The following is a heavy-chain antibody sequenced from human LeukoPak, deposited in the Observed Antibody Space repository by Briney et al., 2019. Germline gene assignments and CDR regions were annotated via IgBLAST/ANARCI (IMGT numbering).Heavy chain of an antibody. V-gene: IGHV4-4*07. D-gene: IGHD6-19*01. CDR2: IYTSGST. CDR1: GGSISSYY. J-gene: IGHJ4*02. Sequence: SETLSLTCTVSGGSISSYYWSWIRQPAGKGLEWIGRIYTSGSTNYNPSPKSRVTISVDKSKNQFSLKLSSVTAADTAVYYCARGTAPLISSGWYYFDYWGQGTLVTVSS. CDR3: ARGTAPLISSGWYYFDY.